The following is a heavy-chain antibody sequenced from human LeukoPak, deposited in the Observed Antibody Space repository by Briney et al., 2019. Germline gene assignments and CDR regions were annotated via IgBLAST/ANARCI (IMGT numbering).Heavy chain of an antibody. V-gene: IGHV4-30-4*08. CDR3: ARDEGSYYYGSHWFDP. D-gene: IGHD3-10*01. CDR2: IYYSGST. J-gene: IGHJ5*02. CDR1: GGSISVGTYY. Sequence: SQTLSLTCTVSGGSISVGTYYWSWIRQPPGKGLEWIGYIYYSGSTYYNPSLKSRVSISVDTSKNQFSLKLSSVTAADTAVYYCARDEGSYYYGSHWFDPWGQGTLVTVSS.